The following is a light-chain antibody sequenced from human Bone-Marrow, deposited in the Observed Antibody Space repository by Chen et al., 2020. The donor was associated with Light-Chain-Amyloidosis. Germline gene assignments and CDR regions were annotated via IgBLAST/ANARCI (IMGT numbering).Light chain of an antibody. CDR2: RAP. V-gene: IGLV3-25*03. J-gene: IGLJ2*01. Sequence: SYELTQPPSVSVSPGQTARITCSGDDLPTKYAYWYQQKPGQAPVLVLHRAPDRPAGISERFSGAISGTTATLTISGVQAEDEADYHCQAADSSGTYEVIFGGGTKLTVL. CDR1: DLPTKY. CDR3: QAADSSGTYEVI.